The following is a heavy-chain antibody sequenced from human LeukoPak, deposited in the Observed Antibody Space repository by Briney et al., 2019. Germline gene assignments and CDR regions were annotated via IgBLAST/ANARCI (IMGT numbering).Heavy chain of an antibody. D-gene: IGHD2-15*01. CDR1: GFTFSSYA. J-gene: IGHJ4*02. V-gene: IGHV3-9*01. CDR3: AKKGTAATLDY. Sequence: QSGGSLRLSCAASGFTFSSYAMSWVRQAPGKGLEWVSGITWNSGSIGYADSVKGRFTISRDNAKNSLYLQMNSLRAEDTALYYCAKKGTAATLDYWGQGTLVTVSS. CDR2: ITWNSGSI.